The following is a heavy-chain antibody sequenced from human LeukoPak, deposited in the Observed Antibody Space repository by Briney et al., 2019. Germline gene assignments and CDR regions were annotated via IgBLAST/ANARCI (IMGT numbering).Heavy chain of an antibody. CDR3: ATMVRGVIITPFSWFDP. CDR1: GGSISSYY. J-gene: IGHJ5*02. D-gene: IGHD3-10*01. Sequence: SETLSLTCTVSGGSISSYYWSWIRQPPGKGLEWIGYIYYSGSTNYNPSLKSRVTISVDTSKNQFSLKLSSVTAADTAVYYCATMVRGVIITPFSWFDPWGQGTLVTVSS. V-gene: IGHV4-59*01. CDR2: IYYSGST.